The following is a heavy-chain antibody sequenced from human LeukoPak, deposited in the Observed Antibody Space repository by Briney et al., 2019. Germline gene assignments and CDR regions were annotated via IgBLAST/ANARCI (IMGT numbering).Heavy chain of an antibody. J-gene: IGHJ4*02. Sequence: PGGSLRLSCAASGFTFDDYGMSWVRQAPGKGLEWISGVNWNGGSTGYADSVKGRFTISRDNAKNSLYLQMNSLRAEDTAVYYCARGSFLSGTTWELSPLPYWGQGTLVTVSS. V-gene: IGHV3-20*04. CDR3: ARGSFLSGTTWELSPLPY. CDR1: GFTFDDYG. CDR2: VNWNGGST. D-gene: IGHD1-26*01.